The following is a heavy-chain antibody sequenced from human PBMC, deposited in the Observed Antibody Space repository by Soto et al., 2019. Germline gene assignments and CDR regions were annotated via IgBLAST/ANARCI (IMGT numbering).Heavy chain of an antibody. Sequence: QVQLQQWGAGLLKPAETLSLTCAVYGGSLSGYYWTWIRQPPGKGLEWIGEINHSGDTNNNPSLTSRLTISVDTSNNQFSLKLTSLTAADTAVYYCARGGHSRGRGFDSWGQGSLVTVSS. CDR3: ARGGHSRGRGFDS. CDR1: GGSLSGYY. J-gene: IGHJ4*02. D-gene: IGHD4-4*01. CDR2: INHSGDT. V-gene: IGHV4-34*01.